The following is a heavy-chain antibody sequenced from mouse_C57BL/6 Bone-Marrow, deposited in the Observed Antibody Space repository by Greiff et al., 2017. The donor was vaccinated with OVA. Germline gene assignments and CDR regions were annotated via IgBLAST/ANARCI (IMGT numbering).Heavy chain of an antibody. V-gene: IGHV5-9-1*02. D-gene: IGHD1-1*01. Sequence: EVKLVESGEGLVKPGGSLKLSCAASGFTFSSYAMSWVRQTPEKRLEWVAYISSGGDYIYYADTVQGRFTLSRANARNTLYLQMSSLKSEDTAMYYCTRDLNGSTYFDDWGQGTTLTVSS. CDR3: TRDLNGSTYFDD. CDR1: GFTFSSYA. J-gene: IGHJ2*01. CDR2: ISSGGDYI.